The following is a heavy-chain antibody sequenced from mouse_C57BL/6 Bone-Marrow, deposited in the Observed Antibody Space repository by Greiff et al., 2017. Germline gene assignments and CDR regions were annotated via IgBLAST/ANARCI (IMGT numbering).Heavy chain of an antibody. CDR1: GYTFTSYW. V-gene: IGHV1-55*01. D-gene: IGHD2-14*01. J-gene: IGHJ2*01. CDR3: ARSGPLVRSFDY. Sequence: QVQLQQPGAELVKPGASVKMSCKASGYTFTSYWITWVKQRPGQGLEWIGDIYPTSGRTNYNEKFKSKTILTVDTSSNTAYMQHSSLTSEDSAVFYCARSGPLVRSFDYWGQGTTLTVSS. CDR2: IYPTSGRT.